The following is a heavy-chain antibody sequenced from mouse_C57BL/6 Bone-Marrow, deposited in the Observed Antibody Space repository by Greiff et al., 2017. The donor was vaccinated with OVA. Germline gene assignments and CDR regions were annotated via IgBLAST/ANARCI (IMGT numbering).Heavy chain of an antibody. CDR3: ARYYSNYVAWFAY. J-gene: IGHJ3*01. D-gene: IGHD2-5*01. CDR1: GYTFTDYY. Sequence: EVQLQQSGPELVKPGASVKISCKASGYTFTDYYMNWVKQSHGKSLEWIGDINPNNGGTSYNQKFKGKATLTVDKSSSTAYMELRSLTSEDSAVYYCARYYSNYVAWFAYWGQGTLVTVSA. V-gene: IGHV1-26*01. CDR2: INPNNGGT.